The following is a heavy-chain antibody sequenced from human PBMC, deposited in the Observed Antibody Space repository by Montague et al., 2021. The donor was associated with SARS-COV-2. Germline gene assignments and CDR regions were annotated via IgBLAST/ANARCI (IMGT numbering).Heavy chain of an antibody. J-gene: IGHJ6*02. CDR1: GYSISSGYY. Sequence: SETLSLTCIVSGYSISSGYYWGWVRQPPGKGLEWLGFIEYSGSTYYNPSLKTRVTMSLDTSKNQFSLKLTSVTAADTALYYCARDITLGMDVWAEGPRSPSP. CDR2: IEYSGST. CDR3: ARDITLGMDV. V-gene: IGHV4-38-2*02.